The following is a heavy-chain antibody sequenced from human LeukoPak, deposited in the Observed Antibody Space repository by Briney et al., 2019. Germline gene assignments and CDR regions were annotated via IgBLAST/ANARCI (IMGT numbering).Heavy chain of an antibody. Sequence: RASETLSLTCTVSGGSISSYYWSWIRQPPGKGLEWIGYIYCSGSTNYNPSLKSRVTISVDTSKNQFSLKLSSVTAADTAVYYCASTGHSRGRWFDPWGQGTLVTVSS. CDR3: ASTGHSRGRWFDP. V-gene: IGHV4-59*01. D-gene: IGHD2-8*02. CDR1: GGSISSYY. CDR2: IYCSGST. J-gene: IGHJ5*02.